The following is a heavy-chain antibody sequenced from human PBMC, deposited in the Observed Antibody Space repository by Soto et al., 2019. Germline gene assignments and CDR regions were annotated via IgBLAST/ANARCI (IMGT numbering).Heavy chain of an antibody. Sequence: PGGSLTLSCAASGFTFSSYGMHWVRQAPGKGLEWVAVIWYDGSNKYYADSVKGRFTISRDNSKNTLYLQMNSLRAEDTAVYYCARVPYYYDSSGHYMDVWGQVTTVTVSS. J-gene: IGHJ6*02. V-gene: IGHV3-33*01. D-gene: IGHD3-22*01. CDR1: GFTFSSYG. CDR3: ARVPYYYDSSGHYMDV. CDR2: IWYDGSNK.